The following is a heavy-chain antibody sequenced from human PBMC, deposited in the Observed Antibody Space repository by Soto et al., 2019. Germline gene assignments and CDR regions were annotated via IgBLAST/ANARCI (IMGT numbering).Heavy chain of an antibody. CDR3: TSESGYILMDV. CDR1: GFTFSGSA. J-gene: IGHJ6*02. V-gene: IGHV3-73*01. CDR2: IRSKANSYAT. Sequence: GGSLRLSCAASGFTFSGSAMHWVRQAPGKGLEWVGRIRSKANSYATAYAASVKGRFTISRDDSKNTAYLQMNSLKTEDTAVYYCTSESGYILMDVWGQGTTVTVSS. D-gene: IGHD5-18*01.